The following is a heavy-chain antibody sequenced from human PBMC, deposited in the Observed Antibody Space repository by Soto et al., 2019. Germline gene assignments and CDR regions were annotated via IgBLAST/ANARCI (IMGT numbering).Heavy chain of an antibody. CDR1: GGSISSSNW. Sequence: QVQLQESGPGLVKPSGTLSLSCAVSGGSISSSNWWSWVRQPPGKGLEWIGEIYHSGSTNYNPSLKSRVTISVDTSNNQFSLKLSSVTAADTAVYYCAGCPQSVGSGCTPIDYWGQGTLVTVSS. V-gene: IGHV4-4*02. J-gene: IGHJ4*02. D-gene: IGHD6-19*01. CDR3: AGCPQSVGSGCTPIDY. CDR2: IYHSGST.